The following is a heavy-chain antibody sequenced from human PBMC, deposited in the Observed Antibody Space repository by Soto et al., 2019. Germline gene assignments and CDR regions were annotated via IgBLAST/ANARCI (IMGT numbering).Heavy chain of an antibody. CDR2: INPNSGGT. Sequence: QVQLVQSGAEVKKTGASVKVSCKASGYTFIGYYIHWVRQAPGQGLEWMGWINPNSGGTNYAQRFQGWVTMTRDRSISTAYRELSRPKSDDTAVYYCARVGGGLASLGYYGMDVWGQGTTVTVSS. J-gene: IGHJ6*02. CDR1: GYTFIGYY. D-gene: IGHD3-10*01. CDR3: ARVGGGLASLGYYGMDV. V-gene: IGHV1-2*04.